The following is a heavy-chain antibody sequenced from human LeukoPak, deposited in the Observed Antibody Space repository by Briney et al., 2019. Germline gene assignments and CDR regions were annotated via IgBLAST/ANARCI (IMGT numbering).Heavy chain of an antibody. V-gene: IGHV4-39*01. CDR2: IFYTGNT. J-gene: IGHJ4*02. CDR3: SRHVNTFDY. Sequence: SETLSLTCSVSGGSISSRNYYWGWIRQPPGKGLEWIGSIFYTGNTYYNPSLRSRVTMSVDTPKNQFSLNLSSVTAADMAVYYCSRHVNTFDYWGQGTLVTVSS. CDR1: GGSISSRNYY.